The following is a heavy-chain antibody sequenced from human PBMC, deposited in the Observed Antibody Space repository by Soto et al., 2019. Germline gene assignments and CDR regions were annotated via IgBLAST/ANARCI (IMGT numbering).Heavy chain of an antibody. CDR3: ARGNVDTAMVTDY. J-gene: IGHJ4*02. V-gene: IGHV3-30-3*01. CDR1: GFTFSSYA. D-gene: IGHD5-18*01. CDR2: ISYDGSNK. Sequence: GGSLRLSCAASGFTFSSYAMHWVRQAPGKGLEWVAVISYDGSNKYYADSVKGRFTISRDNSKNTLYLQMNSLRAEDTAVYYCARGNVDTAMVTDYWGQGTLVNVSS.